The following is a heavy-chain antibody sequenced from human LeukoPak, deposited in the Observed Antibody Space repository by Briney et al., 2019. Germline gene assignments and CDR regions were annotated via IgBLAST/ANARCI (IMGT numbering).Heavy chain of an antibody. V-gene: IGHV1-69*05. J-gene: IGHJ6*03. CDR3: ARDSGCSSTSCSYYYYMDV. CDR2: IIPIFGTA. D-gene: IGHD2-2*01. CDR1: GGTFSSYA. Sequence: SVKVSCKASGGTFSSYAISWVRQAPGQGLEWMGGIIPIFGTANYAQKFQGRVTITTDESTSTACMELSSLRSEDTAVYYCARDSGCSSTSCSYYYYMDVWGKGTTVTVSS.